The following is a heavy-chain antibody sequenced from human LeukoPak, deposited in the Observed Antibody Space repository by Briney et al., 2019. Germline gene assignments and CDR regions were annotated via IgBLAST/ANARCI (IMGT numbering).Heavy chain of an antibody. V-gene: IGHV3-23*01. D-gene: IGHD6-13*01. Sequence: GGSLRFSCAASGFTFSSYAMSWVRQAPGKGLEWVSTISGSGYSTYYADSVKGRFTISRDNSKNTLFLQMDSLRAEDTAVYYCAKATYSSSWNLYFDSWRHGTLVTVSS. CDR1: GFTFSSYA. CDR3: AKATYSSSWNLYFDS. J-gene: IGHJ4*01. CDR2: ISGSGYST.